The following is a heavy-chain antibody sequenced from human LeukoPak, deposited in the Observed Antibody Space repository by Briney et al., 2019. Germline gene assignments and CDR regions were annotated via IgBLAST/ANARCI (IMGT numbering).Heavy chain of an antibody. Sequence: EASVKVSCKASGYTFTGYYMHWVRQAPGQGLEWMGWINPNSGGTNYAQKFQGRVTMTRDTSVSTAYMELSRLRSDDTAVYYCARADDYNYYYYGMDVWGQGTTVTVSS. V-gene: IGHV1-2*02. J-gene: IGHJ6*02. CDR1: GYTFTGYY. CDR3: ARADDYNYYYYGMDV. D-gene: IGHD5-24*01. CDR2: INPNSGGT.